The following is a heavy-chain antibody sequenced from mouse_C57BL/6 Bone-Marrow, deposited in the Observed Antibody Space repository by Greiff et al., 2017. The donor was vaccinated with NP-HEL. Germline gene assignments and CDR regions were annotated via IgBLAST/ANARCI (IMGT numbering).Heavy chain of an antibody. J-gene: IGHJ2*01. V-gene: IGHV1-52*01. CDR3: ARDTTVVVQYYFDY. Sequence: QVQLQQPGAELVRPGSSVKLSCKASGYTFTSYWMHWVKQRPIQGLEWIGNIDPSDSETHYNQKFKDKATLTVDKSSSTAYMQLSSLTSEDSAVYYCARDTTVVVQYYFDYWGQGTTLTVSS. D-gene: IGHD1-1*01. CDR1: GYTFTSYW. CDR2: IDPSDSET.